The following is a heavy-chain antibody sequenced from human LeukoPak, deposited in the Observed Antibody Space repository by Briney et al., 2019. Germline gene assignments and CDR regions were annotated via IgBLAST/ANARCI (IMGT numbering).Heavy chain of an antibody. Sequence: SETLSLTCTVSGGSISSYYWSWIRQPPGKGLEWIGYIYYSGSTNYNPSLKSRVTKSVDTSKNQFSLRLSSVTVADTAVYYCARSLTVTYGAFDIWGQGTMVTVSS. CDR1: GGSISSYY. D-gene: IGHD4-17*01. J-gene: IGHJ3*02. CDR2: IYYSGST. CDR3: ARSLTVTYGAFDI. V-gene: IGHV4-59*01.